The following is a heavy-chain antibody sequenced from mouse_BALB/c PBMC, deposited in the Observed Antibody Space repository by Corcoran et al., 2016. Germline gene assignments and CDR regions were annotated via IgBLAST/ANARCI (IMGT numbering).Heavy chain of an antibody. J-gene: IGHJ2*01. V-gene: IGHV1-81*01. Sequence: QVQLQQSGPELVKPGASVKLSCTASGYTFTDYVISWVKQRTGQGLEWIGEIYPGSGSTYYNEKFKGKATRTADKSSNTAYMQLSSLTSADSAVYFCASPYYLDYWGQGTTLTVSS. CDR2: IYPGSGST. CDR3: ASPYYLDY. CDR1: GYTFTDYV.